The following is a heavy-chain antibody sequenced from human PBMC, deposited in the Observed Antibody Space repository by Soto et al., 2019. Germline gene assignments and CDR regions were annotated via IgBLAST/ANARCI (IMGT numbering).Heavy chain of an antibody. CDR1: GYTFTGYY. J-gene: IGHJ6*02. Sequence: QVQLVQTGAEVKKPGASVKVSCKASGYTFTGYYIHWVRQAPGQGLEWMGWINPNSGGTNYAQKYQVKENNTKDPPNSTAHKWRSRLRPDDEAVYYCAKADRTIFGVVIIGAREGAGYGMVVWGQGTTVTVSS. CDR3: AKADRTIFGVVIIGAREGAGYGMVV. D-gene: IGHD3-3*01. V-gene: IGHV1-2*02. CDR2: INPNSGGT.